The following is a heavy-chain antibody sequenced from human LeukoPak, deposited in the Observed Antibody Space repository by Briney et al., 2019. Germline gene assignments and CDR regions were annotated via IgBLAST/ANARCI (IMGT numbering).Heavy chain of an antibody. CDR3: ARRIAAAGLYYYYYMDV. Sequence: ASVKVSCKASGGTFSSYAISWVRQAPGQGLEWMGWISAYNGNTNYAQKLQGRVTMTTDTSTSTAYMELRSLRSDDTAVYYCARRIAAAGLYYYYYMDVWGKGATVTISS. CDR1: GGTFSSYA. CDR2: ISAYNGNT. J-gene: IGHJ6*03. V-gene: IGHV1-18*01. D-gene: IGHD6-13*01.